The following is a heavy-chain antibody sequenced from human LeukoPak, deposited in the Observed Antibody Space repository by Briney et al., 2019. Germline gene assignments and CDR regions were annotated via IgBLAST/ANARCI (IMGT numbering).Heavy chain of an antibody. CDR1: GGTFSSYA. Sequence: SVKVSCKASGGTFSSYAISWVRQAPGQGLEWMGGIIPIFGTANYAQKFQGRVTITTDESTSTAYMELSSLRSEDTAVYYCAKNSYGSVIGLYYFDDWGQGTLVTVSS. CDR3: AKNSYGSVIGLYYFDD. J-gene: IGHJ4*02. D-gene: IGHD5-18*01. V-gene: IGHV1-69*05. CDR2: IIPIFGTA.